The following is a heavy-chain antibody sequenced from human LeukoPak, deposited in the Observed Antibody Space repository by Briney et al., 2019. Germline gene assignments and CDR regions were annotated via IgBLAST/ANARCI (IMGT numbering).Heavy chain of an antibody. V-gene: IGHV1-69*06. J-gene: IGHJ6*03. D-gene: IGHD1-26*01. CDR3: ARGSYSGSYLVLHYYYYYMDV. CDR1: GGTFSSYA. CDR2: IIPIFGTA. Sequence: GASVKVSCKASGGTFSSYAISWVRQAPGQGLEWMGGIIPIFGTANYAQKFQGRVTITADKSTSTAYMELSSLRSEDTAVYYCARGSYSGSYLVLHYYYYYMDVWGKGTTVTVSS.